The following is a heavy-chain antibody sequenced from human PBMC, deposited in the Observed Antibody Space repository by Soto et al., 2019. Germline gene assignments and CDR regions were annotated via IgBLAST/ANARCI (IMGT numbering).Heavy chain of an antibody. CDR2: ISGSGGST. Sequence: GGSLRLSCAASGFTFSSYAMNWVRQAPGRGLEWVSSISGSGGSTYYADSVKGRFTISRDNSKNTLYLQMNSLRAEDTAVYYCAKPTRPYSRSKDYYYYYDMDVWGQGTTVTVSS. J-gene: IGHJ6*02. CDR3: AKPTRPYSRSKDYYYYYDMDV. CDR1: GFTFSSYA. D-gene: IGHD6-6*01. V-gene: IGHV3-23*01.